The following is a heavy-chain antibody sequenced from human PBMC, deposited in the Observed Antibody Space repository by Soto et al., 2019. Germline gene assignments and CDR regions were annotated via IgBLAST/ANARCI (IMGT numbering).Heavy chain of an antibody. J-gene: IGHJ4*02. CDR3: ARDPPGFHSAFDF. Sequence: SETLSLTCTVSNGSISSSDYYWGWIRQPPGKGLEWIATIYYSGSIYYNPSLKGRISISVDTSKNQFSLQLNSVTPEDTAIYYCARDPPGFHSAFDFWGQGTLVTVSS. CDR2: IYYSGSI. CDR1: NGSISSSDYY. D-gene: IGHD4-4*01. V-gene: IGHV4-39*02.